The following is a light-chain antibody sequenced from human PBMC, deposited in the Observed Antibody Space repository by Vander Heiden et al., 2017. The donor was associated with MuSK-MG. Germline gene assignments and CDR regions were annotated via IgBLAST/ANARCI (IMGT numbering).Light chain of an antibody. V-gene: IGLV3-19*01. CDR2: GKN. CDR3: NSRDSSGNQVV. Sequence: SSELTQDPAVSVALGQTVRITCQGDSLRSYYASSYQQKPGQAPVLVIYGKNNRPSGIPDRFSGSSSGNTASLTITGAQAEDEADYYCNSRDSSGNQVVFGGGTKLTVL. J-gene: IGLJ2*01. CDR1: SLRSYY.